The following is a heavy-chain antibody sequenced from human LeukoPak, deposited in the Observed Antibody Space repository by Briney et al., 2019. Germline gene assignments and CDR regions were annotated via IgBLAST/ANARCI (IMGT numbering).Heavy chain of an antibody. Sequence: SETLSLTCTVSGGSISSGGYYWSWIRQPLGKGLEWIGYIYHSGSTYYNPSLKSRVTISVDRSKNQFSLNLSSMTAADTAVYYCARGVGATTYYFDCWGQGTLVTVSS. CDR1: GGSISSGGYY. CDR2: IYHSGST. J-gene: IGHJ4*02. CDR3: ARGVGATTYYFDC. V-gene: IGHV4-30-2*01. D-gene: IGHD1-26*01.